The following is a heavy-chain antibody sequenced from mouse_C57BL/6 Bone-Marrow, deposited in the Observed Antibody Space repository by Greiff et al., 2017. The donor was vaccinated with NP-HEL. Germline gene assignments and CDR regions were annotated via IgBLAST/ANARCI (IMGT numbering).Heavy chain of an antibody. J-gene: IGHJ3*01. V-gene: IGHV14-2*01. CDR3: AASYYSNSWFAY. D-gene: IGHD2-5*01. CDR2: IDPEDGET. Sequence: EVQLMESGAELVKPGASVKLSCTASGFNITDYYMHWVKQRPEQGLEWIGRIDPEDGETKYDPKFQGKATITADTSSNTAYLQLSSLTSEDTAVYYCAASYYSNSWFAYWGQGTLVTVSA. CDR1: GFNITDYY.